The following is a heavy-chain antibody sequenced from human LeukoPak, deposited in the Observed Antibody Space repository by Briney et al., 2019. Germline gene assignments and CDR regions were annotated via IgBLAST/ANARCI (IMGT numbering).Heavy chain of an antibody. D-gene: IGHD2-21*01. Sequence: ASVKVSCKASAYTFSGYYIHWVRQAPGQALGWMGWINFNSGGKIFAEKFQDRVTMARDTSISTAYMELSRLRSDDTAVYYCARQIVSGSMGCDFWGQGTLVTVSS. CDR2: INFNSGGK. J-gene: IGHJ4*02. CDR1: AYTFSGYY. V-gene: IGHV1-2*02. CDR3: ARQIVSGSMGCDF.